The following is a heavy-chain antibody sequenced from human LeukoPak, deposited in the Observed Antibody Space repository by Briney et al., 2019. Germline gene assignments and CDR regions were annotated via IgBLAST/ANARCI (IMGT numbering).Heavy chain of an antibody. Sequence: GGSLRLSCAASGFTFSSYGMHWVRQAPGKGLEWVAVIWYDGSNKYYADYVKGRFTIFRDNSKNTLYLQMNSLRAEDTAVYYCASLYYYDSSGYSPHPYYYYGMDVWGQGTTVTVSS. J-gene: IGHJ6*02. CDR2: IWYDGSNK. CDR3: ASLYYYDSSGYSPHPYYYYGMDV. CDR1: GFTFSSYG. D-gene: IGHD3-22*01. V-gene: IGHV3-33*01.